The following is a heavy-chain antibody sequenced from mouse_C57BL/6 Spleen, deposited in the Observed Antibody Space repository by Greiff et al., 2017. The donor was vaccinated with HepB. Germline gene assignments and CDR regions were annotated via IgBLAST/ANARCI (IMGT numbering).Heavy chain of an antibody. V-gene: IGHV7-3*01. CDR1: GFTFTDYY. CDR3: ARPNWDEAMDY. D-gene: IGHD4-1*01. CDR2: IRNKANGYTT. Sequence: EVQLVESGGGLVQPGGSLSLSCAASGFTFTDYYMSWVRQPPGKALEWLGFIRNKANGYTTEYSASVKGRFTISRDNSQSILYLQMNALRAEDSATYYCARPNWDEAMDYWGQGTSVTVSS. J-gene: IGHJ4*01.